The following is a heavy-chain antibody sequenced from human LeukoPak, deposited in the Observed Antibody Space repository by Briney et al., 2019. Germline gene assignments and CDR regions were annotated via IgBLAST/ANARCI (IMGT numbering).Heavy chain of an antibody. CDR1: GGSISSYY. J-gene: IGHJ4*02. CDR2: IYTSGST. CDR3: ARQGGSGSYYYYFDY. V-gene: IGHV4-4*07. Sequence: SETLSLTCTVSGGSISSYYWSWIRQPAGKGLEWIGRIYTSGSTNYNPSLKSRVTISVDTSKNQFSLKLSSVTAADTAVYYCARQGGSGSYYYYFDYWGQGTLVTVSS. D-gene: IGHD3-10*01.